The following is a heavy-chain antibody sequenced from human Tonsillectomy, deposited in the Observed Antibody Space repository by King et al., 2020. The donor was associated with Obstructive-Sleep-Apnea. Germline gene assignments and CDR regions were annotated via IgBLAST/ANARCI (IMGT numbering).Heavy chain of an antibody. CDR1: GVTFSSYA. CDR3: AKEVNDSSDFTYWYFDL. CDR2: INNGGGST. J-gene: IGHJ2*01. Sequence: VQLVESGGGLVQPGGSLRLSCAASGVTFSSYAMSWVRHAPGKGLEGVSSINNGGGSTYYADSVKGRFTISRDNSKHTLYRKMNSLRAEDTAVYYCAKEVNDSSDFTYWYFDLWGRGTLVTVSS. D-gene: IGHD3-22*01. V-gene: IGHV3-23*04.